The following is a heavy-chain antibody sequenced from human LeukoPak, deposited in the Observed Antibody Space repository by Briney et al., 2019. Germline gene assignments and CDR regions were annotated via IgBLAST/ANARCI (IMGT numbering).Heavy chain of an antibody. CDR2: INHSGST. V-gene: IGHV4-4*02. Sequence: SGTLSLTCAVSGGSISSSNWWSWVRQPPGKGLEWIGEINHSGSTNYNPSLKSRVTISVDTSKNQFSLKLSSVTAADTAVYYCARGGVAGPAHGPYYFDYWGQGTLVTVSS. CDR1: GGSISSSNW. CDR3: ARGGVAGPAHGPYYFDY. J-gene: IGHJ4*02. D-gene: IGHD6-19*01.